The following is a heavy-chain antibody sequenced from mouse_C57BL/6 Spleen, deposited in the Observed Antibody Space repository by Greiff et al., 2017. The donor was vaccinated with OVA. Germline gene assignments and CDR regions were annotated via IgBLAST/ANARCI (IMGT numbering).Heavy chain of an antibody. CDR3: ARRTGTGYFDV. CDR1: GYTFTSYW. V-gene: IGHV1-69*01. CDR2: IDPSDSYT. Sequence: QVQLQQPGAELVMPGASVKLSCKASGYTFTSYWMHLVKQRPGQGLEWIGEIDPSDSYTNYNQKFKGKSTLTVDKSSSTAYMQLSSLTSEDSAVYYCARRTGTGYFDVWGTGTTVTVSS. J-gene: IGHJ1*03. D-gene: IGHD4-1*01.